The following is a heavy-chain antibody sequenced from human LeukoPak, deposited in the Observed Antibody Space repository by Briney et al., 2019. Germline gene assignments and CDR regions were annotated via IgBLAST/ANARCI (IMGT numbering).Heavy chain of an antibody. D-gene: IGHD2-8*01. Sequence: PGESLKISCKGSGYSFTSYWIGWVRQMPGKGLEWMGIIYPDDSDTKYSPSFPGQVTISADKSISTAYLQWSSLKASDTARYYCARLAFCTNAVCFSNYYYSMDVWARGTTVTVSS. J-gene: IGHJ6*03. CDR2: IYPDDSDT. CDR3: ARLAFCTNAVCFSNYYYSMDV. CDR1: GYSFTSYW. V-gene: IGHV5-51*01.